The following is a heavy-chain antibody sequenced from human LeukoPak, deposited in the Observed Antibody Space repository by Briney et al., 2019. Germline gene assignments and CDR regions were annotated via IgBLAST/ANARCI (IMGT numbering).Heavy chain of an antibody. J-gene: IGHJ4*02. V-gene: IGHV4-39*01. Sequence: WVRQAPGKGLEWIGSIYYSRSTYYNPSLKSRVTISVDTSKNQFSLKLSSVTAADTAVYYCARAPTVTFFDYWGQGTLVTVSS. D-gene: IGHD4-17*01. CDR2: IYYSRST. CDR3: ARAPTVTFFDY.